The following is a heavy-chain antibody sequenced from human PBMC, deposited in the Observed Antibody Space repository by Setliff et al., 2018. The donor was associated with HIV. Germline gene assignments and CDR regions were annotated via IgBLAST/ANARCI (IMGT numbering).Heavy chain of an antibody. CDR3: ARVRGGSSRGFLDY. Sequence: GGSLRLSCVASGFTFRTFAMHWVRQAPGKGLEWVSVISYDGSRISYADSVKGRFTISRDNSRNTLYLQMNSLRVEDTAIYYCARVRGGSSRGFLDYWGPGTLVTVSS. J-gene: IGHJ4*02. CDR1: GFTFRTFA. V-gene: IGHV3-30*07. D-gene: IGHD3-10*01. CDR2: ISYDGSRI.